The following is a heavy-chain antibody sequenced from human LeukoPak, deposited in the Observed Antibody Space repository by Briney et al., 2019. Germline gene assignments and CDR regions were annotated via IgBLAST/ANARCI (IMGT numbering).Heavy chain of an antibody. CDR1: GFTFISYA. CDR3: ARQLGYCSDGTCYFDY. J-gene: IGHJ4*02. Sequence: GGSLRLSCAASGFTFISYAMSWVRQAPGKGLEWVSAISTSGDTSYCADSVKGRFTLSRDNSENTLYLQMSSLRAEDTAIYYCARQLGYCSDGTCYFDYWGQGTLVTVSS. D-gene: IGHD2-15*01. V-gene: IGHV3-23*01. CDR2: ISTSGDTS.